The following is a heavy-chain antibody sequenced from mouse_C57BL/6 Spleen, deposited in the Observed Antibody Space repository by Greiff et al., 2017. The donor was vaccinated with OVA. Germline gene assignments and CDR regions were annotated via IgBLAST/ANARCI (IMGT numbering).Heavy chain of an antibody. CDR2: IDPNSGGT. Sequence: QVHVKQPGAELVKPGASVKLSCKASGYTFTSYWMHWVKQRPGRGLEWIGRIDPNSGGTKYNEKFKSKATLTVDKPSSTAYMQLSSLTSEDSAVYYCARPWDEGYYAMDYWGQGTSVTVSS. CDR1: GYTFTSYW. V-gene: IGHV1-72*01. D-gene: IGHD4-1*01. CDR3: ARPWDEGYYAMDY. J-gene: IGHJ4*01.